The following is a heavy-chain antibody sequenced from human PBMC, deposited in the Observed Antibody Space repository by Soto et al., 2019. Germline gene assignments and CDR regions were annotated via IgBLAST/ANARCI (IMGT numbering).Heavy chain of an antibody. V-gene: IGHV1-69*02. D-gene: IGHD6-13*01. CDR1: GGTFSSYT. Sequence: QVQLVQSGAEVKKPGSSVKVSYKASGGTFSSYTISWVRQAPGQGLEWMGRIIPILGIANYAQKFQGRVTITADKSTSTAYMELSSLRSEDTAVYYCARAPEAAAGYYYYGMDVWGQGTTVTVSS. CDR3: ARAPEAAAGYYYYGMDV. CDR2: IIPILGIA. J-gene: IGHJ6*02.